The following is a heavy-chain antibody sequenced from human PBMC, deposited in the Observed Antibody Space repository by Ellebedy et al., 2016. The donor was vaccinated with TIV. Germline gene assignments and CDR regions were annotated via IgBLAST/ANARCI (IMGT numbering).Heavy chain of an antibody. CDR2: VDGDNVNT. J-gene: IGHJ4*02. D-gene: IGHD2-8*02. V-gene: IGHV1-3*01. CDR3: ARDGWETGASKTFDY. CDR1: GFIFSRYA. Sequence: AASVKVSCKASGFIFSRYAIHWVRQAPGQRPEWMGWVDGDNVNTKYSQNLQGRVTITRDTSASTVYKELSSLKSEDTAVYYCARDGWETGASKTFDYWGQGTLVTVSS.